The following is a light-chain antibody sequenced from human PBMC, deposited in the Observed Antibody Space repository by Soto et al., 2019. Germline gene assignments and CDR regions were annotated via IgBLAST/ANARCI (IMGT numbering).Light chain of an antibody. Sequence: QSALTQPPSASGSPGQSVTISCTGTSSDVGGYHYVSWYQQHPGKAPKLMIHEVTKRPSGVPDRFSGSKSSNTASLTVSGLQGEDEADYYCSSYAGSNNLVFGGGTKVTVL. CDR3: SSYAGSNNLV. J-gene: IGLJ2*01. CDR2: EVT. CDR1: SSDVGGYHY. V-gene: IGLV2-8*01.